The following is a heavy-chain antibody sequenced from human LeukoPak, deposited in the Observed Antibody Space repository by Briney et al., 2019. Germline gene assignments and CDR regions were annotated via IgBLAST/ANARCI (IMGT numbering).Heavy chain of an antibody. J-gene: IGHJ3*02. Sequence: SQTLSLTCAVSGGSISSGGYAWSCIRQPPGTVLELIGYIYHSGSTYYNPSLKSRVTISVDRSKNQFFLKLSSVTAAETAVYYCARGSGDDDFDIWGQGTMVTVSS. CDR1: GGSISSGGYA. V-gene: IGHV4-30-2*01. CDR2: IYHSGST. D-gene: IGHD4-17*01. CDR3: ARGSGDDDFDI.